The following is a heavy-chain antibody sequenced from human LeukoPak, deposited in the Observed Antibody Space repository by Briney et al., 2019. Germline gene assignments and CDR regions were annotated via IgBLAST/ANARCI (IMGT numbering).Heavy chain of an antibody. J-gene: IGHJ4*02. CDR3: AREMPTVIPFDS. V-gene: IGHV4-39*07. D-gene: IGHD1-26*01. CDR1: GGSISSSSYY. Sequence: PSETLSLTCTVSGGSISSSSYYWGWIRQPPGKGLEWIGTLSYSGKTHYNPSLKSRVTISADTSKNQFFLDLRSVTAADTALYFCAREMPTVIPFDSWGQGTLVTVSS. CDR2: LSYSGKT.